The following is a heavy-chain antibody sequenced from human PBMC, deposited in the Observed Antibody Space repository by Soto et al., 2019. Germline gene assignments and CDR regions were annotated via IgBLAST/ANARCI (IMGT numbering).Heavy chain of an antibody. CDR2: IYYSGST. CDR3: ARGGERPWIQLWS. D-gene: IGHD5-18*01. V-gene: IGHV4-59*08. J-gene: IGHJ5*02. CDR1: GGSISSYY. Sequence: QVQLQESGPGLVKPSETLSLTCTVSGGSISSYYWSWIRQPPGKGLEWIGYIYYSGSTNYNPSLNSRATISVDTSKNQFSLKLSSVTAADTAVYYWARGGERPWIQLWSWGQGTLVTVSS.